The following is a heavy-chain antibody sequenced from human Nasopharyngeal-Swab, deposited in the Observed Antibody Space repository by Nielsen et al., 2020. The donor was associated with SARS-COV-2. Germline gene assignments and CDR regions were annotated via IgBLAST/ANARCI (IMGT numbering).Heavy chain of an antibody. CDR1: GFTFRNYG. CDR3: AKIIRPGAGYLDS. V-gene: IGHV3-23*01. J-gene: IGHJ4*02. D-gene: IGHD7-27*01. CDR2: FGRNGVKT. Sequence: GGSLRLSCAASGFTFRNYGMSWVRQAPGKGLEWFSHFGRNGVKTFYADSVKGRFTISKDNSKNTLYLQMGSLRADDTAVYFCAKIIRPGAGYLDSWGQGTLVTVSS.